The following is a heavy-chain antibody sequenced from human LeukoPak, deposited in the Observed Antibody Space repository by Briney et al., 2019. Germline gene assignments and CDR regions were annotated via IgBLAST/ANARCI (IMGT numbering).Heavy chain of an antibody. V-gene: IGHV4-59*01. D-gene: IGHD5-24*01. J-gene: IGHJ4*02. CDR3: ARLRSGYNVFDS. CDR1: DGSISNYY. Sequence: PSETLSLTCTVSDGSISNYYWNWIRQSPGKGLEWIGYIYYSGSTSYNPSLKSRVTISVDTSKNQFTLNLSSVTAADTAVYHCARLRSGYNVFDSWGQGTLVTVSS. CDR2: IYYSGST.